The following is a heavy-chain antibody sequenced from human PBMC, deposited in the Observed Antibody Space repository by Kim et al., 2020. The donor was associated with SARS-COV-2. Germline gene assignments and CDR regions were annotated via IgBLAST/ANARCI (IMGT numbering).Heavy chain of an antibody. J-gene: IGHJ5*02. D-gene: IGHD3-10*01. CDR3: AREVRGVIIARWFDP. Sequence: QKFQGRVTITADESTSTAYMELSSLRSEDTAVYYCAREVRGVIIARWFDPWGQGTLVTVSS. V-gene: IGHV1-69*01.